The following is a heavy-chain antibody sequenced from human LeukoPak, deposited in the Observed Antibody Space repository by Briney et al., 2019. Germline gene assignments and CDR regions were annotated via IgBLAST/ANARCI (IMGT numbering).Heavy chain of an antibody. CDR2: ISWNSGSI. J-gene: IGHJ4*02. Sequence: GGSLRLSCAGSGFIFNNYAMHWVRQPPGKGLEWVSGISWNSGSIDYADSVKGRFTISRDNAKNSLYLQMNSLRVEDTAFYYCAKDNRRHYTSGPNPDSLHWGQGTLVTVSS. D-gene: IGHD6-19*01. CDR1: GFIFNNYA. CDR3: AKDNRRHYTSGPNPDSLH. V-gene: IGHV3-9*01.